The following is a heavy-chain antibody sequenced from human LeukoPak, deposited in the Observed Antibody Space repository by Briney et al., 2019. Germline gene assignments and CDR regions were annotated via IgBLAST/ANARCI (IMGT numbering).Heavy chain of an antibody. CDR3: YAPEVDY. D-gene: IGHD4-17*01. J-gene: IGHJ4*02. Sequence: GGSLRLSCAASGFTFSTYAMSWVRQAPGKGLEWVSGLSGSGGSTYYADSVKGRSTISRDNSKNTLYLQLSSLRADDTAVYYCYAPEVDYWGQGTLVTVSS. V-gene: IGHV3-23*01. CDR1: GFTFSTYA. CDR2: LSGSGGST.